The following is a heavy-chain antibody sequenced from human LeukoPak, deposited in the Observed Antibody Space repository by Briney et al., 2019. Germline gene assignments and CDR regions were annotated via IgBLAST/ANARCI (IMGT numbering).Heavy chain of an antibody. J-gene: IGHJ4*02. D-gene: IGHD6-13*01. CDR1: GFTFSSYS. CDR3: ARLSSSWLYFDY. Sequence: GGSLRLSCAASGFTFSSYSMNWVRQAPGKGLEWVSSISSSSSYIYYADSVKGRFTISRDNAKNSLYLQMNSLRAEDTAVYYCARLSSSWLYFDYWGQGTLVAVSS. V-gene: IGHV3-21*01. CDR2: ISSSSSYI.